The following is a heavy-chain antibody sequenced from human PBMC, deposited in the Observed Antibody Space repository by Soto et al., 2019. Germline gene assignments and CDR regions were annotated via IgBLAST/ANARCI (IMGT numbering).Heavy chain of an antibody. CDR1: GFTFSSYA. CDR3: AKEVRAGSPITAGFDY. V-gene: IGHV3-30-3*01. J-gene: IGHJ4*02. Sequence: PGGSLRLSCAASGFTFSSYAMHWVRQAPGKGLEWVAVISYDGSNKYYADSVKGRFTISRDNSKNTLYLQMNSLRAEDTAVYYCAKEVRAGSPITAGFDYWGQGTLVTVSS. CDR2: ISYDGSNK. D-gene: IGHD2-2*01.